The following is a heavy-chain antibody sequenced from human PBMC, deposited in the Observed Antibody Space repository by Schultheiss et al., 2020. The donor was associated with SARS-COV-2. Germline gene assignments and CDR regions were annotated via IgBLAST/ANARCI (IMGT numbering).Heavy chain of an antibody. CDR2: ISSSSSYI. D-gene: IGHD3-16*01. CDR1: GFTFRSFQ. J-gene: IGHJ4*02. Sequence: GGSLRLSCAPSGFTFRSFQKNWVRQAPGKGLEWVSSISSSSSYIYYADSVKGRFTISRDNSKNTLYLQMNSLRAEDTAVYYCARDEGDKLDYWGQGTLVTVSS. V-gene: IGHV3-21*01. CDR3: ARDEGDKLDY.